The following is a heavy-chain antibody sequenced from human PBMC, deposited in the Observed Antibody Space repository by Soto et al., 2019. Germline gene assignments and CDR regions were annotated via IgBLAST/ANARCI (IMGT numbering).Heavy chain of an antibody. CDR3: VAGGATLNGMDV. V-gene: IGHV1-69*06. J-gene: IGHJ6*02. Sequence: SVKVSCKASGGTFSSYAISWVRQAPGQGLEWMGGIIPIFGTANYAQKFQGRVTITADKSTSTAYMELSSLRSEDTAVYYCVAGGATLNGMDVWGQGTTVTVYS. D-gene: IGHD1-26*01. CDR1: GGTFSSYA. CDR2: IIPIFGTA.